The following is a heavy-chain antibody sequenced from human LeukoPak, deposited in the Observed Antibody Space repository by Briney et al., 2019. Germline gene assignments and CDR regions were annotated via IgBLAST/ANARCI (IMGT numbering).Heavy chain of an antibody. Sequence: SETLSLTCTVSVDSMSSYYWSWIRQPPGKGLEWIGYVHYSGSTNYNPSLQSRVTISVDTSKHQFSLKLRSVTAADTAVYYCAGGRSPFIWFDPWGQGTQVTVSS. J-gene: IGHJ5*02. V-gene: IGHV4-59*08. CDR3: AGGRSPFIWFDP. CDR1: VDSMSSYY. D-gene: IGHD3-3*02. CDR2: VHYSGST.